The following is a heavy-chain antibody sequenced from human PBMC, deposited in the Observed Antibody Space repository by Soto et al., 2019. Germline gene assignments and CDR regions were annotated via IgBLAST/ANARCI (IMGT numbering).Heavy chain of an antibody. Sequence: GGSLRLSCAASGFTFSSYWMHWVRQAPGKGLVWVSRIKSDGSSTDFADSVKGRFTISRDNSKNTLYLQMNSLRAEDTAVYYCSKSTKGYFDSFDFWGQGTLVPVSS. J-gene: IGHJ4*02. CDR3: SKSTKGYFDSFDF. V-gene: IGHV3-74*01. D-gene: IGHD3-9*01. CDR1: GFTFSSYW. CDR2: IKSDGSST.